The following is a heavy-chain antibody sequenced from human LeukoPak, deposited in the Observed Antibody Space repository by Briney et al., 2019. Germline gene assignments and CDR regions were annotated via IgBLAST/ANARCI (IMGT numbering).Heavy chain of an antibody. Sequence: SETLSLTCTVSGGSISSYYWSWIRQPPGKGLEWIGYIYYSGSTNYNPSLKSRVTISVDTSKNQFSLKLSSVTAADTAVYYCARIGGIAVAYYFDYWGQGTLVTVSS. CDR1: GGSISSYY. CDR2: IYYSGST. CDR3: ARIGGIAVAYYFDY. J-gene: IGHJ4*02. D-gene: IGHD6-19*01. V-gene: IGHV4-59*08.